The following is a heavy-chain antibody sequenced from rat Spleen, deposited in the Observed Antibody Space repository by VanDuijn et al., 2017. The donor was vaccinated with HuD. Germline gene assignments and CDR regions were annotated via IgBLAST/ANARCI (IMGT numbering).Heavy chain of an antibody. CDR2: ISYGDSSGHSGT. V-gene: IGHV5-29*01. CDR1: GFTFSDYG. Sequence: EVQLVESGGGLVQPGRSLKLSCAASGFTFSDYGVAWVRQAPTTGLEWVATISYGDSSGHSGTYYRDSVTGRFTISRDAAKNTLSLQMYNLRSEDTATYYCARAGYLRDWYFDFCGPGTMVTVSS. J-gene: IGHJ1*01. CDR3: ARAGYLRDWYFDF. D-gene: IGHD2-5*01.